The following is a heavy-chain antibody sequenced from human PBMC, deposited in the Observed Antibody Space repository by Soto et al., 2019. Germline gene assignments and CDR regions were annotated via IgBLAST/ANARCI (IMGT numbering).Heavy chain of an antibody. D-gene: IGHD6-6*01. CDR3: ARSYSSSSFSYYYYGMDV. J-gene: IGHJ6*02. V-gene: IGHV1-18*01. CDR2: ISAYNGNT. Sequence: ASVKVSCKASGYTFTSYGISWVRQAPGQGLEWMGWISAYNGNTNYAQKLQGRVTMTTDTSTSTAYMELRSLRSDDTAVYYCARSYSSSSFSYYYYGMDVWGQGTTVTVS. CDR1: GYTFTSYG.